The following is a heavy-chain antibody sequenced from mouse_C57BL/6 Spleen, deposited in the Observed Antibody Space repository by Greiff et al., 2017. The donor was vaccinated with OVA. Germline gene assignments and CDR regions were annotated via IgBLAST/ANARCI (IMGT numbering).Heavy chain of an antibody. Sequence: EVQVVESGPGLVKPSQSLSLTCSVTGYSITSGYYWNWIRQFPGNKLEWMGYISYDGSNNYNPSLKNRISITRDTSKNQFFLKLNSVTTEDTATYYCASFTTVVAEDAMDYWGQGTSVTVSS. J-gene: IGHJ4*01. D-gene: IGHD1-1*01. V-gene: IGHV3-6*01. CDR3: ASFTTVVAEDAMDY. CDR2: ISYDGSN. CDR1: GYSITSGYY.